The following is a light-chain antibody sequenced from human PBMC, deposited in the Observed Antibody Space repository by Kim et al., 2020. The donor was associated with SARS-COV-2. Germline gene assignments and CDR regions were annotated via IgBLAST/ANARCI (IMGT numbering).Light chain of an antibody. Sequence: ATINCKSSQNVLFSSNNKNFLAWYQQKPGQPPKLLIYSASTRESGVPDRFSGSGSGTDFTLTISSLQAEDVAVYYCQQYYTTPLTFGQGTKVDIK. J-gene: IGKJ1*01. CDR1: QNVLFSSNNKNF. CDR3: QQYYTTPLT. V-gene: IGKV4-1*01. CDR2: SAS.